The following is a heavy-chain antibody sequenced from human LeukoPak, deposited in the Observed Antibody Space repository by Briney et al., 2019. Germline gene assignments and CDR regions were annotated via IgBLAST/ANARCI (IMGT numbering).Heavy chain of an antibody. V-gene: IGHV3-30*19. CDR1: GFTFSSYG. CDR3: ATGGIVGATLYDMDV. D-gene: IGHD1-26*01. Sequence: GGSLRLSCAASGFTFSSYGMHWVRQAPGKGLEWVAVISYDGSNKYYADSVKGRFTISRDNSKNTLYLQMNSLRAEDTAVYYCATGGIVGATLYDMDVWGKGTTATVSS. J-gene: IGHJ6*03. CDR2: ISYDGSNK.